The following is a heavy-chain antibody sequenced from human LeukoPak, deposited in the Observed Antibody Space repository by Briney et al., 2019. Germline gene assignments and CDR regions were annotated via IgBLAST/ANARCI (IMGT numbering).Heavy chain of an antibody. D-gene: IGHD5-12*01. V-gene: IGHV3-23*01. CDR1: GFTFSSYA. CDR2: ISGSGGHT. Sequence: GGSLRLSCAASGFTFSSYAMSWVRQAPGKGLEWVSAISGSGGHTYYADSVKGRFTISRDNSKNTLYLQMNSLRAEDTAVYYCARVVYSGYDFRGAMDVWGKGTTVTVSS. J-gene: IGHJ6*03. CDR3: ARVVYSGYDFRGAMDV.